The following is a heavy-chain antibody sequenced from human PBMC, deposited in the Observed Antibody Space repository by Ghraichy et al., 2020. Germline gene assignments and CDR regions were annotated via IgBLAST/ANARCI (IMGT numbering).Heavy chain of an antibody. CDR1: GFSFDDYA. J-gene: IGHJ4*02. Sequence: LSLTCAASGFSFDDYAMHWVRQAPGKGLEWVSGITWNSGGGTIGYVDSVKGRFTISRDNAKNSLYLQMNSLRPEDTALYYCAKGVAAGFLDTYFDSWGQGTLVTVSS. CDR3: AKGVAAGFLDTYFDS. CDR2: ITWNSGGGTI. D-gene: IGHD2-15*01. V-gene: IGHV3-9*01.